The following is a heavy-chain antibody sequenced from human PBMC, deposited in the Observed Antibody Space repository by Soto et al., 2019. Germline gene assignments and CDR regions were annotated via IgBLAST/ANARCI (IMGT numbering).Heavy chain of an antibody. V-gene: IGHV3-21*06. D-gene: IGHD2-15*01. Sequence: EVQLVESGGGLVKPGGSLRLSCAASGFTFSSYSMNWVRQAPGKGLEWVSSISSSSSYIYYADSVKGRFTISRDNAKNSLYLQMNSLRAEDTAVYYCARDGPQCSGGSCPQYYYYYGMDVWGQGTTVTVSS. CDR1: GFTFSSYS. CDR2: ISSSSSYI. CDR3: ARDGPQCSGGSCPQYYYYYGMDV. J-gene: IGHJ6*02.